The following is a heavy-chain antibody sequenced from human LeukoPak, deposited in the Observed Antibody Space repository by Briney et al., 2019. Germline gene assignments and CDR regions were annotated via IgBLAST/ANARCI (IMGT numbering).Heavy chain of an antibody. V-gene: IGHV3-48*01. D-gene: IGHD2-2*01. CDR2: ISSSSSTI. Sequence: PGGSLRLSCAASGFTFSSYSVNWVRQAPGKGLEWVSYISSSSSTIYYADSVKGRFTISRDNAKNSLYLQMNSLRAEDTAVYYCARDRVVVVPAAMAPYYYMDVWGKGTTVTVSS. CDR3: ARDRVVVVPAAMAPYYYMDV. CDR1: GFTFSSYS. J-gene: IGHJ6*03.